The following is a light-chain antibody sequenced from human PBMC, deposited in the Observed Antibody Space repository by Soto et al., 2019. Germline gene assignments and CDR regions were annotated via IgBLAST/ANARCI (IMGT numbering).Light chain of an antibody. V-gene: IGKV3-11*01. Sequence: EIMLKQSPATLSLSPGERATLSCRASQSVNGLLGWYQQKPGQAPRLLIYDASKQATGIPARFSGSGFETDFTLTISSLEPEDSAVYYCQQRISWPLTFGGGTKVEIK. CDR1: QSVNGL. CDR3: QQRISWPLT. J-gene: IGKJ4*01. CDR2: DAS.